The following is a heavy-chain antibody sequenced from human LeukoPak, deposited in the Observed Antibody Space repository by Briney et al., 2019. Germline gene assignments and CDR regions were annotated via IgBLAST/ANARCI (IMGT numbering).Heavy chain of an antibody. Sequence: GGSLRLSCAASGFTFSSYAMSWVRQAPGKGLEWVSSISSSTTYKYYADSVKGRFTISRDNAKNLLYLQMDSLRAEDTAVYYCARTSVDNWFDPWGQGTLVTVSS. J-gene: IGHJ5*02. CDR3: ARTSVDNWFDP. V-gene: IGHV3-21*01. CDR1: GFTFSSYA. CDR2: ISSSTTYK.